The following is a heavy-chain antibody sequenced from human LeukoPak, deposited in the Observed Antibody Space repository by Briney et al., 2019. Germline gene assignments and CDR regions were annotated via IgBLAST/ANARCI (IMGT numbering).Heavy chain of an antibody. V-gene: IGHV1-2*02. CDR1: GYTFTVYY. D-gene: IGHD1-26*01. CDR2: INPKSGGT. CDR3: ARASGSYSAPTGY. Sequence: ASVNVSCRSSGYTFTVYYVHCVPQAPGQGFEWMVWINPKSGGTNYAQEFQGRVTITRATSTSTASTELSRLRSDATAAYYCARASGSYSAPTGYWGQGTLVTVSS. J-gene: IGHJ4*02.